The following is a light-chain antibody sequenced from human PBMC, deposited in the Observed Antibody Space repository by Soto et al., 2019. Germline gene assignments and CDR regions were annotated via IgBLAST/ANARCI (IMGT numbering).Light chain of an antibody. CDR2: HAS. V-gene: IGKV1-5*01. Sequence: DIQMTQSPSTLSASIGGTVTVACRASQGISNWLAWYQQKPGKAPKLLIFHASSLESGVPSRFSGSGSGTEFTLTISSLQSDDFATYYCQQYSSYPTFGQGTKVDNK. CDR1: QGISNW. J-gene: IGKJ1*01. CDR3: QQYSSYPT.